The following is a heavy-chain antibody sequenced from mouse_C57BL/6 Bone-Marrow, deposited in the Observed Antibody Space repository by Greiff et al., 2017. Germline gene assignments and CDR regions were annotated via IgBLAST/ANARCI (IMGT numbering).Heavy chain of an antibody. CDR2: ISYDGSN. V-gene: IGHV3-6*01. CDR3: AREGAYYSNYDY. Sequence: EVQLQESGPGLVKPSQSLSLTCSVTGYSITSGYYWNWIRQFPGNKLEWMGYISYDGSNNYNPSLKNRMSITRDTSKNQFFLKLHSVTTEDTATYYCAREGAYYSNYDYWGQGTTLTVSS. D-gene: IGHD2-5*01. J-gene: IGHJ2*01. CDR1: GYSITSGYY.